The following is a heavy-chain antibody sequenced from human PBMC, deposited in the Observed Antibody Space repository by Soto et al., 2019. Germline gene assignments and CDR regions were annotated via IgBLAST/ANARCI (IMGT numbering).Heavy chain of an antibody. CDR1: GGSITSYY. Sequence: SETLSLTCTVSGGSITSYYWSWPRQPPGKGLEWIGYIYYSGSTNYNPSLKSRVTISVDTSKNQFSLKLSSVTAADTAVYYCARRYGLSAFDIWGQGTMVTVSS. V-gene: IGHV4-59*08. D-gene: IGHD3-10*01. CDR2: IYYSGST. CDR3: ARRYGLSAFDI. J-gene: IGHJ3*02.